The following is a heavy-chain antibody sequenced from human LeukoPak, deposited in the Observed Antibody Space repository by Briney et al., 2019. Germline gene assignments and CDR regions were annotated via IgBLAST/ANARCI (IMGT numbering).Heavy chain of an antibody. V-gene: IGHV3-30*02. CDR2: IRYDGSNK. CDR3: AKESDYGDFPGD. CDR1: GFPFSSYR. J-gene: IGHJ4*02. Sequence: GGSLRLSRAASGFPFSSYRMHWVRQAPGKGLEWVAFIRYDGSNKCYADSVKGRFTISRDNSKDTLYLQMNSLRAEDTAVYYCAKESDYGDFPGDWGQGTLVTVSS. D-gene: IGHD4-17*01.